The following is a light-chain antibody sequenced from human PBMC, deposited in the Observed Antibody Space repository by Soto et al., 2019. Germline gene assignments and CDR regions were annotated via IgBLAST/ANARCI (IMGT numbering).Light chain of an antibody. CDR3: QRYNNWPLT. CDR1: QGIGDT. V-gene: IGKV3-15*01. CDR2: DTS. J-gene: IGKJ4*01. Sequence: EVVLTQSPATLSVSPGEGVTLSCSASQGIGDTLARYHHKPGQTPRLLIYDTSARATAVPARFSGSRSGPEFTLTINSLQYEDFAIYYCQRYNNWPLTFGGGTKVESK.